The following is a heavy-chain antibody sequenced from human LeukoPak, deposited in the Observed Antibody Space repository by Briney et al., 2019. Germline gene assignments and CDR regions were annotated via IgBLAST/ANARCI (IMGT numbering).Heavy chain of an antibody. CDR1: GGSISSGDYY. Sequence: KPSETLSLTCTVSGGSISSGDYYWSWIRQPPGKGLEWIGYIYYSGSTNYNPSLKSRVTISVDTSKNQFSLKLSSVTAADTAVYYCARAGITMPSQPPHSFGMDVWGQGTTVTVSS. J-gene: IGHJ6*02. CDR2: IYYSGST. D-gene: IGHD3-10*01. V-gene: IGHV4-61*08. CDR3: ARAGITMPSQPPHSFGMDV.